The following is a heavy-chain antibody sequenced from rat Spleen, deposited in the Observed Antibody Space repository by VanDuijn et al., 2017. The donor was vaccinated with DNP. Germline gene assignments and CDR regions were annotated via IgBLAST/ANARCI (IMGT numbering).Heavy chain of an antibody. CDR2: INKDRSTI. CDR3: AKGPNYGGWSDYFDY. Sequence: EVKLVESGGGLVQPGRSLKLSCAASGFNFNDYWMGWVRQAPGKGLEWIGEINKDRSTINYTPSLKDKFTISRDNAQNTLYLQMSKVGSEDTAIYYCAKGPNYGGWSDYFDYWGQGVMVTVSS. CDR1: GFNFNDYW. D-gene: IGHD1-11*01. V-gene: IGHV4-2*01. J-gene: IGHJ2*01.